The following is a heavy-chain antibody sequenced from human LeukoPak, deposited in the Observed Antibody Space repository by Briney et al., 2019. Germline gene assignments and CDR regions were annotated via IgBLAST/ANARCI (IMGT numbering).Heavy chain of an antibody. CDR3: ARQTRDGYNYFDY. CDR2: IYHSGST. D-gene: IGHD5-24*01. CDR1: GGSITSYY. Sequence: PSETLSLTCTVSGGSITSYYWSWIRQPPGKGLEWIGSIYHSGSTYYNPSLKSRVTISVDTSKNQFSLKLSSVTAADTAVYYCARQTRDGYNYFDYWGQGTLVTVSS. J-gene: IGHJ4*02. V-gene: IGHV4-59*08.